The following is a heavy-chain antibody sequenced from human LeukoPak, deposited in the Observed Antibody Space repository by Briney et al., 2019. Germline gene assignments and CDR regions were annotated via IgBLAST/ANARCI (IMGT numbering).Heavy chain of an antibody. CDR3: ARVAIAEWDQTAPYFDY. V-gene: IGHV1-2*02. J-gene: IGHJ4*02. Sequence: ASVKVSCKASGYTFTGYYMHWVRQAPGQGLEWMGWINPNSGGTNYAQKFRGRVTMTRDTSISTAYMELSRLRSDDTAVYYCARVAIAEWDQTAPYFDYWGQGTLVTVSS. D-gene: IGHD1-26*01. CDR1: GYTFTGYY. CDR2: INPNSGGT.